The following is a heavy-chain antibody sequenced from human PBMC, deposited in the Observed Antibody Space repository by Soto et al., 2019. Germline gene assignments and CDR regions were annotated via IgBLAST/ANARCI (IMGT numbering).Heavy chain of an antibody. D-gene: IGHD3-22*01. Sequence: SVKVSCKASGYTFTSYYMHWVRQAPGQGLEWMGIINPIFGTANYAPKFQGRVAITADESTSTAYMELSSLRSEDTAVYYCARDYYYDSSGYYLWGQGTLVTVSS. CDR2: INPIFGTA. V-gene: IGHV1-69*13. CDR1: GYTFTSYY. J-gene: IGHJ4*02. CDR3: ARDYYYDSSGYYL.